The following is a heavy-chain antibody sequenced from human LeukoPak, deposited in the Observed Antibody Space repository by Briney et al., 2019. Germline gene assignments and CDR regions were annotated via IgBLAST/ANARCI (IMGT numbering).Heavy chain of an antibody. V-gene: IGHV3-23*01. CDR1: GLTFNSFA. Sequence: PGGSLRLSCAASGLTFNSFAMSWVRQAPGKGLEWVSAISGGGSTYYADSVKGRFTISRDNSKNTLYLQMNSLRAEDTAVYYCAKSGLNRFDYWGQGTLVTVSS. CDR3: AKSGLNRFDY. D-gene: IGHD2-15*01. CDR2: ISGGGST. J-gene: IGHJ4*02.